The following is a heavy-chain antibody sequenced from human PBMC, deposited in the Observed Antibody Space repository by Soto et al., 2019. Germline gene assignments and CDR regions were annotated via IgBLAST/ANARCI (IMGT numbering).Heavy chain of an antibody. J-gene: IGHJ4*02. CDR1: GGSFSGYY. Sequence: SETLSLTCAVYGGSFSGYYWSWIRQPPGKGLEWIGEINHSGSTNYNPSLKSRVTISVDTSKNQFSLKLSSVTAADTAVYYCERGLLWSRKRGPHYWRQGTLDTVSS. CDR3: ERGLLWSRKRGPHY. D-gene: IGHD3-10*01. V-gene: IGHV4-34*01. CDR2: INHSGST.